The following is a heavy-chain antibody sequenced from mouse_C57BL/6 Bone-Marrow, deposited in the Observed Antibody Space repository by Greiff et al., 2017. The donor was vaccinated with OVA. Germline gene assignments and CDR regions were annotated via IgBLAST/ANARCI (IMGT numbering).Heavy chain of an antibody. CDR3: TRSETYYGSRWCLDV. J-gene: IGHJ1*03. V-gene: IGHV1-5*01. D-gene: IGHD1-1*01. CDR2: IYPGNSDT. Sequence: VHVKQSGTVLARPGASVKMSCKTSGYTFTSYWMHWVKQRPGQGLEWIGAIYPGNSDTSYNQKFKGKAKLTAVTSARTAYVELSSLTNEDSAVYDGTRSETYYGSRWCLDVWGTGTTGTVSS. CDR1: GYTFTSYW.